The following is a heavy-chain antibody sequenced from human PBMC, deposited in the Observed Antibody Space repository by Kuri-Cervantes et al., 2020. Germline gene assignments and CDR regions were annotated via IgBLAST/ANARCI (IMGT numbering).Heavy chain of an antibody. CDR2: ISWNSGSI. CDR3: AKDLLPSSLYYFDY. V-gene: IGHV3-9*01. CDR1: GFTFDDYA. D-gene: IGHD2-2*01. Sequence: SLKISCAASGFTFDDYAMHWVRQAPGKGLEWVSGISWNSGSIGYADSVKGRFTISRDNAKNSLYLQMNSLRAEDTALYYCAKDLLPSSLYYFDYWGQGALVTVSS. J-gene: IGHJ4*02.